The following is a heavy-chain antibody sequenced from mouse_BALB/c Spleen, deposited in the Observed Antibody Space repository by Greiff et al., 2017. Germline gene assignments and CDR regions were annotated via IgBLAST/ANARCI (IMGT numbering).Heavy chain of an antibody. CDR3: ARVYYGYDGVYAMDY. CDR2: ISSGGST. J-gene: IGHJ4*01. D-gene: IGHD2-2*01. Sequence: EVQLVESGGGLVKPGGSLKLSCAASGFTFSSYAMSWVRQTPEKRLEWVASISSGGSTYYPDSVKGRFTISRDNARNILYLQMSSLRSEDTAMYYCARVYYGYDGVYAMDYWGQGTSVTVSS. V-gene: IGHV5-6-5*01. CDR1: GFTFSSYA.